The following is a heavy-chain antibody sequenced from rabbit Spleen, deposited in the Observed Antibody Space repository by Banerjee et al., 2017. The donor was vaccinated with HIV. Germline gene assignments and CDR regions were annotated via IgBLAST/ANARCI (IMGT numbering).Heavy chain of an antibody. CDR2: IDAGSSDFT. CDR3: ARAIVPWLGLTRLDL. V-gene: IGHV1S40*01. J-gene: IGHJ3*01. D-gene: IGHD4-1*01. Sequence: QSLEESGGGLVKPGGTLTLTCKASGISFGISDYMCWVRQAPGKGLEWIACIDAGSSDFTYHANWAKGRFTISKTSSTTVTLQATSLTVADTATYFCARAIVPWLGLTRLDLWGPGTLVTVS. CDR1: GISFGISDY.